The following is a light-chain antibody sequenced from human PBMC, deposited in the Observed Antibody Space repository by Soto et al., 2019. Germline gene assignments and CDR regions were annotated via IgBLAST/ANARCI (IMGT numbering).Light chain of an antibody. CDR2: VDN. CDR3: QSYSGTNVV. J-gene: IGLJ2*01. CDR1: SGSIGSNY. Sequence: FMLTQPHSVSESPGKTVTFSCTRSSGSIGSNYVQWYQQRPDSAPTIVISVDNQRAYEVPDRFSGSIDTSPNSASLTISGVKTEDEADYYCQSYSGTNVVFGGGTKLTLL. V-gene: IGLV6-57*04.